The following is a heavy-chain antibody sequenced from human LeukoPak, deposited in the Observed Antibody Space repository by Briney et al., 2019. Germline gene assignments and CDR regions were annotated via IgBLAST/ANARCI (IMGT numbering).Heavy chain of an antibody. CDR1: GFTVSSNY. D-gene: IGHD1-1*01. J-gene: IGHJ4*02. CDR3: AKRGRNDSEFDFDY. V-gene: IGHV3-66*01. CDR2: IYSGGST. Sequence: PGGCLRLSCAASGFTVSSNYMSWVRQAPGKGLEWVSVIYSGGSTYYADSVKGRFTISRDNSKNTLYLQMNSLRADDTAVYYCAKRGRNDSEFDFDYWGQGTLVTVSS.